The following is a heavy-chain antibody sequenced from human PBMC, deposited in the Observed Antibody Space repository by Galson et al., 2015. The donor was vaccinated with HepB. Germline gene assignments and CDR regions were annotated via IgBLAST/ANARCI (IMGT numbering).Heavy chain of an antibody. D-gene: IGHD6-19*01. V-gene: IGHV3-30*03. Sequence: SLRLSCAASGFTFSSYSMNWVRQAPGKGLEWVAVISYDGSNKYYADSVKGRFTISRDNSKNTLYLQMNSLRAEDTAVYYCAREHSSGWYFDYWGQGTLVTVSS. CDR3: AREHSSGWYFDY. CDR1: GFTFSSYS. CDR2: ISYDGSNK. J-gene: IGHJ4*02.